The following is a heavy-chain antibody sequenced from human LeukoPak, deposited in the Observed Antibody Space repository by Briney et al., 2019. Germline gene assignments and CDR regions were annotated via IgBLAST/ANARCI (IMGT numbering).Heavy chain of an antibody. CDR2: IWYDGSDK. D-gene: IGHD5-12*01. CDR3: ARDGYRGYDYRSYDY. Sequence: PGGSLRLSCAASGFTFSNYGMHWVRQAPGKGLEWVAVIWYDGSDKYHADSVKGRFTISRDNSKNTLYLQMNSLRVEDTAVYYCARDGYRGYDYRSYDYWGRGTLVPVSS. CDR1: GFTFSNYG. V-gene: IGHV3-33*01. J-gene: IGHJ4*02.